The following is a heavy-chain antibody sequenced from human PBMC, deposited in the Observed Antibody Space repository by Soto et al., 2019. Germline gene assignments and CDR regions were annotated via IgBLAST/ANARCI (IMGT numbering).Heavy chain of an antibody. D-gene: IGHD4-17*01. CDR1: GYTFNNYG. CDR2: ISTYNGNT. CDR3: ARDAYGVYSY. V-gene: IGHV1-18*01. Sequence: GASVKVSCKASGYTFNNYGISWVRRAPGQGLEWMGWISTYNGNTNYAQKLQDRVTMTTDTSTSTAYMELRSLRSDDTAVYYCARDAYGVYSYWGQGTLVTVSS. J-gene: IGHJ4*02.